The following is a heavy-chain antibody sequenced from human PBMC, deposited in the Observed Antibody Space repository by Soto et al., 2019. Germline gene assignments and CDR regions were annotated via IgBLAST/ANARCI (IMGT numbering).Heavy chain of an antibody. V-gene: IGHV4-39*01. D-gene: IGHD3-3*01. J-gene: IGHJ6*03. Sequence: NPSETLSLTCTVSGGSISSSSYYWGCIRQPPGKGLEWIGSIYYSGSTYYNPSLKSRVTISVDTSKNQFSLKLSSVTAADTAVYYCASYHSYYDFWSGYYSGYYYYYMDVWGKGTTVTVSS. CDR2: IYYSGST. CDR3: ASYHSYYDFWSGYYSGYYYYYMDV. CDR1: GGSISSSSYY.